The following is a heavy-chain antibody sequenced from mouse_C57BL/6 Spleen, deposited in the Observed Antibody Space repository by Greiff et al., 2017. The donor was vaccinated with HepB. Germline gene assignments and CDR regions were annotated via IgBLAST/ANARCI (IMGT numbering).Heavy chain of an antibody. CDR2: IGPGSGST. Sequence: QVQLQQSGAELVKPGASVKISCKASGYTFTDYYINWVKQRPGQGLEWIGKIGPGSGSTYYNEKFKGQATLTADKSSSTAYMQLSSLTSEDSAVYCGAKSMACGSSPFAYWGQGTLVTVSA. J-gene: IGHJ3*01. CDR1: GYTFTDYY. CDR3: AKSMACGSSPFAY. V-gene: IGHV1-77*01. D-gene: IGHD1-1*01.